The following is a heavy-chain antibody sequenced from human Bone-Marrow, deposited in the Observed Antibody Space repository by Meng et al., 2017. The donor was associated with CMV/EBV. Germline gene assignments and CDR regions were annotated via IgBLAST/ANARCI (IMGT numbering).Heavy chain of an antibody. J-gene: IGHJ5*02. CDR3: ARERITIFGVVIITLGWFDP. D-gene: IGHD3-3*01. V-gene: IGHV6-1*01. Sequence: SETLSLICAISGDSVSSHSASWNWIRQSPSRALECLGRTYYRSKWYNDYAVSVKSRITINPDTSKNQFSLQLNSVTPEDTAVYYCARERITIFGVVIITLGWFDPWGQGTLVTVSS. CDR2: TYYRSKWYN. CDR1: GDSVSSHSAS.